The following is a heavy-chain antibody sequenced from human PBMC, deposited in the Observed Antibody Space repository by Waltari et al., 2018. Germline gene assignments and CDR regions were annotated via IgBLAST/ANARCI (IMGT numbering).Heavy chain of an antibody. D-gene: IGHD2-21*01. J-gene: IGHJ4*02. Sequence: QVQLVQSGAEVKKPGASVKVSCTASGYTFTGYSIQWVRQAPGQGLEWMERINPNSGGTNYAQKFQGRVTMTRDTSISTAYMELSRLRSDDTAVYYCARDLEVAIGDWGQGTLVTVSS. CDR3: ARDLEVAIGD. V-gene: IGHV1-2*06. CDR1: GYTFTGYS. CDR2: INPNSGGT.